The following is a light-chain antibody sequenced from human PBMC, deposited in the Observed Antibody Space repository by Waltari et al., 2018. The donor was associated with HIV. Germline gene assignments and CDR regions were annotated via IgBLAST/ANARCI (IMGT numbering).Light chain of an antibody. J-gene: IGLJ2*01. Sequence: SFELTQPSSVSVSPGHTASITCSGHKLGDKYACWYQQRPGQSPLLVIYQDNKRPSGMPEGFSGSNSGDTATLTISGTQAVDEADYYCQAWDSSRPVFGGGTKLTVL. CDR2: QDN. CDR3: QAWDSSRPV. V-gene: IGLV3-1*01. CDR1: KLGDKY.